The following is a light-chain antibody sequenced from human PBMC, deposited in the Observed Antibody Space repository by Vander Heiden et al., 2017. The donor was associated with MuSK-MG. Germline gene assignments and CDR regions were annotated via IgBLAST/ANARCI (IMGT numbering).Light chain of an antibody. J-gene: IGKJ4*01. CDR3: QQYNRYPLT. CDR1: QNILDTNIQRHS. Sequence: DIVMTQSPDSLAVSLGERASINCKSSQNILDTNIQRHSLAWYQQTPGQPPKLLIYWASTRESGVPDRFSGSGSGTDFTLTISSLQAEDVAVYYCQQYNRYPLTFGGGTKVEIK. CDR2: WAS. V-gene: IGKV4-1*01.